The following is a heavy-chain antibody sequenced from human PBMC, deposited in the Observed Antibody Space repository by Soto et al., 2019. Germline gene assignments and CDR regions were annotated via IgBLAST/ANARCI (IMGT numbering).Heavy chain of an antibody. J-gene: IGHJ5*02. CDR3: AKSNWFDP. V-gene: IGHV3-74*01. CDR1: GFTFSSYW. Sequence: GGSLRLSCAASGFTFSSYWMHWVRQAPGKGLVWVSRIESDGSSPIYADSVKGRFTISRDNAKNTLYLQMNSLRAEDTAVYYCAKSNWFDPWGQGTQVTVSS. CDR2: IESDGSSP.